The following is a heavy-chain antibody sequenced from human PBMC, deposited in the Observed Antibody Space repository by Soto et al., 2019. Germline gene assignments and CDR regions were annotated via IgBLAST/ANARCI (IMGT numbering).Heavy chain of an antibody. J-gene: IGHJ6*03. CDR3: AREGTYYDFWSGYPDYYYYYMDV. CDR2: IKQDGSEK. Sequence: GGSLRLSCAASGFTFSSYWMSWVRQAPGKGLEWVANIKQDGSEKYYVESGKGRFTISRDNAKNSLYLQMNSLRAEDTAVYYCAREGTYYDFWSGYPDYYYYYMDVWGKGTTVTVSS. D-gene: IGHD3-3*01. V-gene: IGHV3-7*01. CDR1: GFTFSSYW.